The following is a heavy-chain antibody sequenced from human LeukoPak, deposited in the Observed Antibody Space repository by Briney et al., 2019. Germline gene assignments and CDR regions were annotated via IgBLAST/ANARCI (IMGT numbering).Heavy chain of an antibody. CDR1: GGSISNYY. CDR2: IFSVGGT. V-gene: IGHV4-59*06. Sequence: SETLSLTCTVSGGSISNYYWSWIRQPPGKGLEWIGYIFSVGGTYYNPPLKSRVTISVDTSKNQFSLKLSSVTAADTAVYYCARQSGGVLRFLEWSPHYFDYWGQGTLDTLSS. D-gene: IGHD3-3*01. J-gene: IGHJ4*02. CDR3: ARQSGGVLRFLEWSPHYFDY.